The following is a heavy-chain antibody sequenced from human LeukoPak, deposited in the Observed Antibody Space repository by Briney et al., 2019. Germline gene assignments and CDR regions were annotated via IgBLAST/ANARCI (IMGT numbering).Heavy chain of an antibody. D-gene: IGHD3-10*01. J-gene: IGHJ4*02. V-gene: IGHV4-59*01. CDR1: GGSISNYY. CDR2: IYYSGST. Sequence: PSETLSLTCTVSGGSISNYYWSWIRQPPGKGLEWIGYIYYSGSTNYNPSLKSRVTISVDTSKNQFSLKLGSVTAADTAVYYCARDSGITNWGFGYWGQGTLVTVPS. CDR3: ARDSGITNWGFGY.